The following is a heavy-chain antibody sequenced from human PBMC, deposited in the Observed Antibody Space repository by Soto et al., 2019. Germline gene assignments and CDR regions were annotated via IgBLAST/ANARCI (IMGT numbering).Heavy chain of an antibody. CDR1: GYTFTSYG. V-gene: IGHV1-18*01. CDR3: ASIDSTLSESFDP. D-gene: IGHD3-22*01. J-gene: IGHJ5*02. Sequence: ASVKVSCKASGYTFTSYGISWVRQAPEQGLEWMGWISAYNGNTNYAQKLQGRVTMTTDTSTSTAYMELRSLRSDDTAVYYCASIDSTLSESFDPWGQGPLVTSPQ. CDR2: ISAYNGNT.